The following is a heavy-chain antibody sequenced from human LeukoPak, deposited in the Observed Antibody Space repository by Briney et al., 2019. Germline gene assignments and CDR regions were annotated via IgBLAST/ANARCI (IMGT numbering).Heavy chain of an antibody. D-gene: IGHD3-10*02. CDR2: IDTASDT. CDR3: AELGITMTGGV. Sequence: GGSLRLSCAASGFTFSRYDMHWVRQPTGKGLEWVSAIDTASDTYYPGSVKGRFTISRENAKNSLYLLMNSLRAEDTAVYYCAELGITMTGGVWGKGTTVTISS. CDR1: GFTFSRYD. J-gene: IGHJ6*04. V-gene: IGHV3-13*01.